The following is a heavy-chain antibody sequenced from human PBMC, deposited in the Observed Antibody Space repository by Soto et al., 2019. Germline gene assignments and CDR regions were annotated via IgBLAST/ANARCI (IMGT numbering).Heavy chain of an antibody. CDR2: INPNSDGT. Sequence: GASVKVSCKASGYTFTGYYMHWVRQAPGQGLEWMGWINPNSDGTNYAQKFQGRVTMTRDTSISTPYMELSRLRSDDTAVYYCARDSPARWYYYDSSGANDVFDIWGQGTMVTVSS. CDR1: GYTFTGYY. D-gene: IGHD3-22*01. J-gene: IGHJ3*02. V-gene: IGHV1-2*02. CDR3: ARDSPARWYYYDSSGANDVFDI.